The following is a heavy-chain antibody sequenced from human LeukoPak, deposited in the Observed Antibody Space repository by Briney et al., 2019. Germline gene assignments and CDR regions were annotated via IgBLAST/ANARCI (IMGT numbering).Heavy chain of an antibody. D-gene: IGHD5-18*01. V-gene: IGHV3-66*01. J-gene: IGHJ4*02. CDR2: IYSGGST. Sequence: GGSLRLSCAASGFTVSSNYMSWVRQAPGKGLEWVSVIYSGGSTYYADSVKGRFTVSRDNAKNSSYLQINSLRADDTALYYCARGMTASAFDYWGQGTPVTVSS. CDR1: GFTVSSNY. CDR3: ARGMTASAFDY.